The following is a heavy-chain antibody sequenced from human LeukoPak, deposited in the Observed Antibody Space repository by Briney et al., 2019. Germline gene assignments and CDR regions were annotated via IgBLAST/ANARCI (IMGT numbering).Heavy chain of an antibody. V-gene: IGHV3-21*01. D-gene: IGHD4-17*01. CDR1: GFTFSSCS. Sequence: GGSLILSCAASGFTFSSCSMNRVRQAPGKELEWVSSISSSSSYIYYADSVKGRFTISRDNAKNSLYLQMNSLRAEDTAVYYCARLDYGGRGTVIDYWGQGTLVPVSS. J-gene: IGHJ4*02. CDR3: ARLDYGGRGTVIDY. CDR2: ISSSSSYI.